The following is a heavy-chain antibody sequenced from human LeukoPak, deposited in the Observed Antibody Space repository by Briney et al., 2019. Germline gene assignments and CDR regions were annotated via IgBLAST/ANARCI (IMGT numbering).Heavy chain of an antibody. V-gene: IGHV4-59*01. Sequence: TLSLTCTVSGGSISSYYWSWIRQPPGKGLEWIGYIYYSGSTNYNPSLKSRVTISVDTSKNQFSLKLSSVTAADTAVYYCARAGRRDGYNWLGYWGQGTLVTVSS. J-gene: IGHJ4*02. D-gene: IGHD5-12*01. CDR1: GGSISSYY. CDR3: ARAGRRDGYNWLGY. CDR2: IYYSGST.